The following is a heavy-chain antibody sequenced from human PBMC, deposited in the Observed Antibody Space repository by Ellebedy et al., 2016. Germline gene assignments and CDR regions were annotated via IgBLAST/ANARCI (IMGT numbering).Heavy chain of an antibody. CDR1: GFTFSSYS. CDR3: ASMSYYDSSGYYYGHYFDY. Sequence: GGSLRLSCAASGFTFSSYSMNWVRQAPGKGLEWVSYISSSSSTIYYADSVKGRFTISRDNAKNSLYLQMNSLRDEDTAVYYCASMSYYDSSGYYYGHYFDYWGQGTLVTVSS. CDR2: ISSSSSTI. D-gene: IGHD3-22*01. J-gene: IGHJ4*02. V-gene: IGHV3-48*02.